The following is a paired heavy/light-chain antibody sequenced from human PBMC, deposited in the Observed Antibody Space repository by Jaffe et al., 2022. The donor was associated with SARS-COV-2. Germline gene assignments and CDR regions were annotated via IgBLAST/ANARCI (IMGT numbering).Light chain of an antibody. V-gene: IGKV3-15*01. CDR3: HQYNNHHS. Sequence: EIVMTQSPVTLSVSPGERATLSCRTSQSVDSNLAWYQQKPGQAPRLLIYGASTRATGIPVRFSGSGSGTEFSLSISSLQSEDFAVYFCHQYNNHHSFGQGTKVEI. CDR2: GAS. J-gene: IGKJ2*01. CDR1: QSVDSN.
Heavy chain of an antibody. D-gene: IGHD2-2*01. Sequence: QVQLVQSGGGVVQPGRSLRLSCAASGFGFSSYGMHWVRQVAGKGLEWVAFIWYDGSRTSYADSVQGRFTISRDNAKNTLYLQMTSLRAEDTAMYYCVGDGTYCSGTSCSFFDRWGQGTLVTVSS. J-gene: IGHJ4*02. CDR3: VGDGTYCSGTSCSFFDR. V-gene: IGHV3-33*01. CDR1: GFGFSSYG. CDR2: IWYDGSRT.